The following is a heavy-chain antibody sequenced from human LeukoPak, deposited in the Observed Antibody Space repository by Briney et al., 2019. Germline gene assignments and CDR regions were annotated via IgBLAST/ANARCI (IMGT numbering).Heavy chain of an antibody. V-gene: IGHV1-2*02. CDR3: ARGWVAGTVDY. CDR1: GYTFTSYG. CDR2: INPNSGGT. J-gene: IGHJ4*02. D-gene: IGHD6-19*01. Sequence: GASVKVSCKASGYTFTSYGISWVRQAPGQGLEWMGWINPNSGGTNYAQKFQGRVTMTRDTSISTAYMELSRLRSDDTAVYYCARGWVAGTVDYWGQGTLVTVSS.